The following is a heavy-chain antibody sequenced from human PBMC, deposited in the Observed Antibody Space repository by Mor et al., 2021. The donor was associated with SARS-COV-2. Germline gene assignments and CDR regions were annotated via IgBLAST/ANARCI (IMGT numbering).Heavy chain of an antibody. J-gene: IGHJ4*02. CDR2: IYSGGST. V-gene: IGHV3-66*02. Sequence: GWVSVIYSGGSTYYADSVKGRFTISRDNSKNTLYLQMNSLRAEDTAVYYCARSEGSGWYNLHFDYWGQ. CDR3: ARSEGSGWYNLHFDY. D-gene: IGHD6-19*01.